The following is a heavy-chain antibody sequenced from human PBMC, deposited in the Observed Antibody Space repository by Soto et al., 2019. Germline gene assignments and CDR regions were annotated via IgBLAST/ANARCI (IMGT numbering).Heavy chain of an antibody. V-gene: IGHV1-58*01. CDR1: GFTFSTSA. CDR2: IVGGSGYT. Sequence: MQLVQSGPEVKKPGTSVKVSCKASGFTFSTSAVQWVRQARGQRPEWMGWIVGGSGYTNYAQNSQERVIITRDMSTSTVYMELSSLRSDDTAVYFCAARRSGLYAMDVWGQGTTVTVSS. D-gene: IGHD6-25*01. CDR3: AARRSGLYAMDV. J-gene: IGHJ6*02.